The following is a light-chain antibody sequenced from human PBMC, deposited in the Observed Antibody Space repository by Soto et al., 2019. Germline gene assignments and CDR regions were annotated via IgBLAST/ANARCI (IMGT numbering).Light chain of an antibody. CDR2: EVS. J-gene: IGLJ2*01. V-gene: IGLV2-14*01. CDR1: SSDVGGYNY. Sequence: QSVLTQPASVSGSPGQSITISCTGTSSDVGGYNYVSWYQQHPGKAPKLMIYEVSNRPSGVSNRFSGSKSGNTASLIISGLQAEDEADYYCSSYTSSSTLGVVFGGGTKLTVL. CDR3: SSYTSSSTLGVV.